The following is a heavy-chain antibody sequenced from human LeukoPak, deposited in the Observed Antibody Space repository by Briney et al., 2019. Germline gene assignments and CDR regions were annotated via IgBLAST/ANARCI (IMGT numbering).Heavy chain of an antibody. J-gene: IGHJ4*02. CDR3: AKDQDYYDSSGPFDY. D-gene: IGHD3-22*01. Sequence: GGSLRLSCAASGFTFSSYGMHWVRQAPGKGLEWVAVISYDGSNKYYADSVKGRFTISRDNSKNTLYLQMNSLRAEDTAVYYCAKDQDYYDSSGPFDYWGQGTLVTVSS. V-gene: IGHV3-30*18. CDR2: ISYDGSNK. CDR1: GFTFSSYG.